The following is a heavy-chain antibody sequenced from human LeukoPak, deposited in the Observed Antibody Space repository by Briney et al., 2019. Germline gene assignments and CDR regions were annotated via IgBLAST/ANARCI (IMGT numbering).Heavy chain of an antibody. CDR3: ARDRGYHSPIDY. V-gene: IGHV4-31*03. D-gene: IGHD3-22*01. CDR2: IYYSGST. Sequence: SETLSLTCTVSGGSISSGGYYWSWIRQHPGKGLEWIGYIYYSGSTYYNPSLKSRVTISVDTSKNQFSLKLSSVTAADTAVYYCARDRGYHSPIDYCGQGTLVTVSS. J-gene: IGHJ4*02. CDR1: GGSISSGGYY.